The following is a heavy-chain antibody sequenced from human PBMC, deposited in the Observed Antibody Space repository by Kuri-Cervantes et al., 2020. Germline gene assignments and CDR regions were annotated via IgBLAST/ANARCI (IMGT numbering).Heavy chain of an antibody. Sequence: GGSLRLSCAVSGGSISSSNWWSWVRQPPGKGLEWVSYISSSSSTIYYADSVKGRFTISRDNAKNSLYLQMNSLRAEDTAVYYCAREDYGDSRTTFDIWGQGTMVTVSS. D-gene: IGHD4-17*01. CDR3: AREDYGDSRTTFDI. CDR2: ISSSSSTI. V-gene: IGHV3-48*01. CDR1: GGSISSSN. J-gene: IGHJ3*02.